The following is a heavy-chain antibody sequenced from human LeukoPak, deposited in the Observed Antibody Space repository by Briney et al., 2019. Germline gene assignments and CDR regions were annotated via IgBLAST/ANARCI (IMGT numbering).Heavy chain of an antibody. V-gene: IGHV3-7*01. J-gene: IGHJ6*03. CDR3: ARQAPQYSYYMDV. CDR2: IKQDGSEK. Sequence: PGGSLRLSCVVSGFSFRSKWMGWVRQAPGKGLEWVASIKQDGSEKYYGDSLKGRFTISRDNAKNSLYQQMNSLRAEDTAVYYCARQAPQYSYYMDVWGKGTTVTISS. CDR1: GFSFRSKW.